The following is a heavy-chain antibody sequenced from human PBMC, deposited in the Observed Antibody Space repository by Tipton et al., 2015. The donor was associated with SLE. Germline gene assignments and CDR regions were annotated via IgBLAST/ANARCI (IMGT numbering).Heavy chain of an antibody. D-gene: IGHD3-16*01. CDR3: ARDAYTTSSFDY. CDR1: GFTFSSYS. J-gene: IGHJ4*02. CDR2: ISSSSTYI. Sequence: SLRLSCAASGFTFSSYSMNWVRQAPGKGLEWVSSISSSSTYIYYADSVKGRFTISRDNAKNSLYLQMNSLRAEDTAIYYCARDAYTTSSFDYWGQGTLVTVSS. V-gene: IGHV3-21*03.